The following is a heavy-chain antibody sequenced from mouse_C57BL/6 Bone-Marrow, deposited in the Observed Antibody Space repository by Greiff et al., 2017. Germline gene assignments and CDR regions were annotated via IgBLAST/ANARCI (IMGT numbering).Heavy chain of an antibody. CDR1: GFTFSSYG. CDR3: ARIYSWYFDV. CDR2: ISSGGSYT. J-gene: IGHJ1*03. V-gene: IGHV5-6*01. D-gene: IGHD1-1*01. Sequence: EVKVVESGGDLVKPGGSLKLSCAASGFTFSSYGMSWVRQTPDKRLEWVATISSGGSYTYYPDSLKGRFTISRGNAKNTLYLQMSILKSEDTAMYYCARIYSWYFDVWGTGTTVTVSS.